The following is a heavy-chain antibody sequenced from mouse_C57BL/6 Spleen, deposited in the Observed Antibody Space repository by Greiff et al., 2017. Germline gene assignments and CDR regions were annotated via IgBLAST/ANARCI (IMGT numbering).Heavy chain of an antibody. D-gene: IGHD2-4*01. J-gene: IGHJ3*01. Sequence: EVQLQQSGPELVKPGASVKISCKASGYTFTDYYMNWVKQSHGKSLEWIGDINPNNGGTSYNQKFKGKATLTVDKSSSTAYMELRSLTSEDSAVYYCASYYDYDEGAWNHWGQGTLVTVSA. CDR2: INPNNGGT. CDR1: GYTFTDYY. CDR3: ASYYDYDEGAWNH. V-gene: IGHV1-26*01.